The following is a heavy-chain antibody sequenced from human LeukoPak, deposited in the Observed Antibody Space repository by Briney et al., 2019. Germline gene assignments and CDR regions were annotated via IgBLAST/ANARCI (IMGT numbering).Heavy chain of an antibody. Sequence: GGALRISFAAPGFTFSSYSMNLVRQGPGKGVELVSSISSSSYIYYADSVKGRFTISRDNAKNSLYLQMNSLRAEDTAVYYCARDDSGGYDLGASDYWGQGTLVTVSS. V-gene: IGHV3-21*01. CDR2: ISSSSYI. CDR1: GFTFSSYS. CDR3: ARDDSGGYDLGASDY. D-gene: IGHD3-22*01. J-gene: IGHJ4*02.